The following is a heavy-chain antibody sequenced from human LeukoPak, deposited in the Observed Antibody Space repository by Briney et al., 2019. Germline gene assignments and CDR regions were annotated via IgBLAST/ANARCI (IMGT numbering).Heavy chain of an antibody. Sequence: ASVKVSCKASGYTFTSYGISWVRQAPGQGLEWMGWISAYNGNTNYAQKLQGRVTMTTDTSTSTAYTELRSLRSDDTAVYYCARWDVDTAILHDYWGQGTLVTVSS. CDR3: ARWDVDTAILHDY. V-gene: IGHV1-18*01. CDR2: ISAYNGNT. J-gene: IGHJ4*02. CDR1: GYTFTSYG. D-gene: IGHD5-18*01.